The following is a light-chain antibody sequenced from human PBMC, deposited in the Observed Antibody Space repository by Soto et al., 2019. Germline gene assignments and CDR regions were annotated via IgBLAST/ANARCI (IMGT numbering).Light chain of an antibody. CDR2: AAS. V-gene: IGKV1-6*01. Sequence: AIQMTQSPSSLSASVGDRVTITCRASQGIRNDLGWYQQKPGKAPKLLIYAASSLQSGVPSRFSGSGSGTDFTLTISSLQPVDFATYYCQKFNNYPLTFGGGTQVEIK. J-gene: IGKJ4*01. CDR3: QKFNNYPLT. CDR1: QGIRND.